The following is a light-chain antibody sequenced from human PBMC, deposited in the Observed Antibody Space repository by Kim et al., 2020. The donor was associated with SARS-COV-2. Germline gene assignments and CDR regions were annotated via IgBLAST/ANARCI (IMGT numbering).Light chain of an antibody. J-gene: IGKJ1*01. Sequence: SASVGYRVTVTCRASQSIGTSLAWYQQKPGEAPKVVSYKASTLTIGVPSRFSGSGSGTEFTLTISSLQPDDFATYYCQQYNSMWTFGQGTKVDIK. CDR1: QSIGTS. CDR2: KAS. CDR3: QQYNSMWT. V-gene: IGKV1-5*03.